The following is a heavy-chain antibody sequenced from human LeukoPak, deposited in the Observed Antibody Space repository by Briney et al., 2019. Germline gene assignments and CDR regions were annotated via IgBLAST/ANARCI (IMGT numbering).Heavy chain of an antibody. D-gene: IGHD4-17*01. V-gene: IGHV4-59*01. CDR2: IYHSGST. CDR3: ARGVTDTVINWFDP. CDR1: GGSISSYY. Sequence: PSETLSLTCTVSGGSISSYYWSWIRQPPGKGLEWIGYIYHSGSTYYNPSLKSRVTISVDRSKNQFSLKLSSVTAADTAVYYCARGVTDTVINWFDPWGQGTLVTVSS. J-gene: IGHJ5*02.